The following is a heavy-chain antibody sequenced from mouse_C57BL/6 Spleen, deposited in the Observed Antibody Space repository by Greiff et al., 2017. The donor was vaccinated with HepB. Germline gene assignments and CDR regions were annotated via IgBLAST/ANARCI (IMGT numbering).Heavy chain of an antibody. V-gene: IGHV1-64*01. CDR3: ARRGITTVVDY. Sequence: VQLQQSGAELVKPGASVKLSCKASGYTFTSYWMHWVKQRPGQGLEWIGMIHPNSGSTNYNEKFKSKATLTVDKSSSTAYMQLSSLTSEDSAVYYRARRGITTVVDYWGQGTTLTVSS. CDR2: IHPNSGST. J-gene: IGHJ2*01. CDR1: GYTFTSYW. D-gene: IGHD1-1*01.